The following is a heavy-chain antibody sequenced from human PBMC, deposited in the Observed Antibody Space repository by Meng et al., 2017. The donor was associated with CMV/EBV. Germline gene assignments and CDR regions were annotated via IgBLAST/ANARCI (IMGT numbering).Heavy chain of an antibody. CDR3: ALPLYDFWSRYGDYYYYGMDV. CDR1: GFTFSSYS. V-gene: IGHV3-21*01. Sequence: GGSLRLSCAASGFTFSSYSMNWVRQAPGKGLEWVSSISSSSSYIYYADSVKGRFTISRDNAKNSLYLKMNSLRAEDTAVYYCALPLYDFWSRYGDYYYYGMDVWGQGTTVTVSS. D-gene: IGHD3-3*01. J-gene: IGHJ6*02. CDR2: ISSSSSYI.